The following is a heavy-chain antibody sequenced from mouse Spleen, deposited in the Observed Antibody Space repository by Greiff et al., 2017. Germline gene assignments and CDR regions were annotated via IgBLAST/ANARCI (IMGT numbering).Heavy chain of an antibody. Sequence: VQLVESGAELMKPGASVKISCKATGYTFSSYWIEWVKQRPGHGLEWIGEILPGSGSTNYNEKFKGKATFTADTSSNTAYMQLSSLTSEDSAVYYCARSRYGYYFDYWGQGTTLTVSS. CDR3: ARSRYGYYFDY. D-gene: IGHD1-1*01. CDR1: GYTFSSYW. V-gene: IGHV1-9*01. J-gene: IGHJ2*01. CDR2: ILPGSGST.